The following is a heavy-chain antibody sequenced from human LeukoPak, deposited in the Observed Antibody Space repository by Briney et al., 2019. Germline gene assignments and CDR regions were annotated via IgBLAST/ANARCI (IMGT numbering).Heavy chain of an antibody. J-gene: IGHJ5*02. V-gene: IGHV3-23*01. D-gene: IGHD3-10*01. Sequence: GGSLRLSCAASGFTFSSYAVSWVRQAPGKGLEWVSAISGSGGSTYYADSVKGRFTISRDNSKNTLYLQMNSLRAEDTAVYYCAKNPPIMVRGAPDWFDPWGQGTLVTVSS. CDR1: GFTFSSYA. CDR3: AKNPPIMVRGAPDWFDP. CDR2: ISGSGGST.